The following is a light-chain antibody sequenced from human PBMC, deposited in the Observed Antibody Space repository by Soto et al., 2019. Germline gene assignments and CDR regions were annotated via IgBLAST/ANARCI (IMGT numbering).Light chain of an antibody. CDR1: SSDIGAYNF. CDR3: TSWTTSTTKI. V-gene: IGLV2-14*03. Sequence: QSALTQPVSVSGSPGQSITISCTGTSSDIGAYNFVSWYQQHPGKAPKLMLYDVNIRPSGVSNRFSGSKSGNTASLTISGLQAEDEADYYCTSWTTSTTKIFGGGTQLTVL. J-gene: IGLJ2*01. CDR2: DVN.